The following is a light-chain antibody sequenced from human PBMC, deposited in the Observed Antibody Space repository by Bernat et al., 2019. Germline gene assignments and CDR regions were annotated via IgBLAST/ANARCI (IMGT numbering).Light chain of an antibody. V-gene: IGLV2-23*02. Sequence: QSALTQPASVSGSPGQSITISCTGTSSDVGSYNLVSWYQQHPGKAPKLMIYEVSKRPSGVSNRFSGSKSGNMASLTISGLQAEDEADYYCCSYAGSGWVFGGGTKLTVL. CDR3: CSYAGSGWV. J-gene: IGLJ3*02. CDR1: SSDVGSYNL. CDR2: EVS.